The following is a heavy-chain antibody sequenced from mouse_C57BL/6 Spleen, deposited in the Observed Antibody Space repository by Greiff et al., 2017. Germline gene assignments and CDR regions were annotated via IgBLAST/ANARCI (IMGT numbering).Heavy chain of an antibody. CDR1: GYSFTSYY. Sequence: VQLQQSGPELVKPGASVKISCKASGYSFTSYYIHWVKQRPGQGLEWIGWIYPGSGNTKYNEKFKGKATLTADTSSSTAYMQLSSLTSEDSAVYYCARIGGYGSSYDWYFDVWGTGTTVTVSS. CDR3: ARIGGYGSSYDWYFDV. J-gene: IGHJ1*03. CDR2: IYPGSGNT. D-gene: IGHD1-1*01. V-gene: IGHV1-66*01.